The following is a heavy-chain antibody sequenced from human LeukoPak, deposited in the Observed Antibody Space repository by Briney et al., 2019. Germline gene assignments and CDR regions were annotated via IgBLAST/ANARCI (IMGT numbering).Heavy chain of an antibody. D-gene: IGHD1-14*01. CDR2: LGTNGDA. V-gene: IGHV3-13*01. Sequence: GGSLRLSCVASGFSFSDYDMYWVRQAAGRGLEWVSALGTNGDAYYLGSVRGRFTISRENVKNSLYLQMNSLGVEDTAVYYCAREWRGITSHYHGMDVWGQGTTVTVSS. CDR3: AREWRGITSHYHGMDV. J-gene: IGHJ6*02. CDR1: GFSFSDYD.